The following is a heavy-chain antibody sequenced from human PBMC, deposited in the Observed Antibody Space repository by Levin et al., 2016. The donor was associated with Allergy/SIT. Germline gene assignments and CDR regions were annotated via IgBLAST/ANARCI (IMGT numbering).Heavy chain of an antibody. Sequence: GESLKISCAASGFTFSSYAMSWVRQAPGKGLEWVSGISGNGGYTFYADSVKGRFTSSRDNSKNALYLQMNSLRAEDTAVYYCAKMGSSAYNSPDYWGQGTLVTVSS. J-gene: IGHJ4*02. CDR1: GFTFSSYA. CDR2: ISGNGGYT. D-gene: IGHD3-22*01. V-gene: IGHV3-23*01. CDR3: AKMGSSAYNSPDY.